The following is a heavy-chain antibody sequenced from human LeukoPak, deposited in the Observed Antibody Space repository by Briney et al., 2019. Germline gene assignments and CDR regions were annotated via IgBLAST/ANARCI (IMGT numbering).Heavy chain of an antibody. V-gene: IGHV3-23*01. D-gene: IGHD6-19*01. CDR1: GFTFSTYR. Sequence: GGSLRLSCVASGFTFSTYRMHWVRQAPGKGLEWVSAISGSGGSTYYADSVKGRFTISRDNSKNTLYLQMNSLRAEDTAVYYCAISSGWYVFDYWGQGTLVTVSS. CDR2: ISGSGGST. J-gene: IGHJ4*02. CDR3: AISSGWYVFDY.